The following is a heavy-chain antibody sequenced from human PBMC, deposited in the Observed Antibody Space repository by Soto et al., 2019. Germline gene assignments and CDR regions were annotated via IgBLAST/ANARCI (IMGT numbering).Heavy chain of an antibody. CDR2: IIPIFGTA. D-gene: IGHD5-12*01. Sequence: QVQLVQSGAEVKKPGSSVKVSCKASGGTFSSYAISWVRQAPGQGLEWMGGIIPIFGTANYAQKFQGRVTITADESTSTAYMVLSSLRSEATAVYYSPSSLAKSYYYGIDVWGQGTTVTVSS. CDR3: PSSLAKSYYYGIDV. CDR1: GGTFSSYA. V-gene: IGHV1-69*12. J-gene: IGHJ6*02.